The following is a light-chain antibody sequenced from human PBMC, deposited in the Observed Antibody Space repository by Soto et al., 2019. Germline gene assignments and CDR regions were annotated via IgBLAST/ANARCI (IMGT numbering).Light chain of an antibody. Sequence: DIQMTQSPSTLSASVGDRVTITCRASQTTTTWLAWYQQKPGKAPKLLIYDASTLENGVPSRFSGSGFGTEFSLTISSLQPDDSATYYCQQYNTLSGTFGQGTKVDIK. CDR2: DAS. J-gene: IGKJ1*01. CDR1: QTTTTW. V-gene: IGKV1-5*01. CDR3: QQYNTLSGT.